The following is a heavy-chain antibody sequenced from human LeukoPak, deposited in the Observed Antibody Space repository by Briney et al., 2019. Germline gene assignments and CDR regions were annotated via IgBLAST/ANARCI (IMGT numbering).Heavy chain of an antibody. V-gene: IGHV4-59*11. J-gene: IGHJ6*03. CDR3: ARGGYYYMDV. CDR1: GGSMNPHY. Sequence: SETLSLTCTVSGGSMNPHYWSWIRQPPGKGLEWIAYISHSGSTKYNPSLQSRVIISVDTSKNHFSLKLSSVTTADTAVYYCARGGYYYMDVWGKGTTVTVSS. CDR2: ISHSGST.